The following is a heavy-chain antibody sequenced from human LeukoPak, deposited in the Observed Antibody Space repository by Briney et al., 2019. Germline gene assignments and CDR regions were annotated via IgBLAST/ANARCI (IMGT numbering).Heavy chain of an antibody. V-gene: IGHV4-4*07. J-gene: IGHJ3*02. CDR3: AREWEKGCSGGSCKVRVNAFDI. D-gene: IGHD2-15*01. Sequence: SETLSLTCTVSGGSISSYYWSWIRQPAGKGLEWIGRIYPSGSTNYNPSVKSRVTMSVDTSKNQFSLKLSPVTAADTAVYYCAREWEKGCSGGSCKVRVNAFDIWGQGTMVTVSS. CDR2: IYPSGST. CDR1: GGSISSYY.